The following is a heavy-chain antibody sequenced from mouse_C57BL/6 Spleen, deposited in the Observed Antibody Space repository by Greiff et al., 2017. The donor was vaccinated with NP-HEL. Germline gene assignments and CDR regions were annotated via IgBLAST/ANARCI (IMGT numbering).Heavy chain of an antibody. V-gene: IGHV5-9-1*02. CDR1: GFTFSSYA. CDR3: TRDPYYYGRAYYYAMDY. CDR2: ISSGGDYI. D-gene: IGHD1-1*01. Sequence: EVQRVESGEGLVKPGGSLKLSCAASGFTFSSYAMSWVRQTPEKRLEWVAYISSGGDYIYYADTVKGRFTISRDNARNTLYLQMSSLKSEDTAMYYCTRDPYYYGRAYYYAMDYWGQGTSVTVSS. J-gene: IGHJ4*01.